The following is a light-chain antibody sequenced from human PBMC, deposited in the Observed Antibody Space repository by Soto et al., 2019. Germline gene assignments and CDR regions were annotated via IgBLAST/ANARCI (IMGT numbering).Light chain of an antibody. V-gene: IGKV3-15*01. Sequence: EIVMTQSPVPLSVSPGERATLSCRASQSVGGNLAWFQQKPGQAPRLLIYESSTRATGIPDRFSGSGSGTEFTLTISSLQSEDFAVYYCHQYNSLPLTFGGGTKVEIK. J-gene: IGKJ4*01. CDR2: ESS. CDR3: HQYNSLPLT. CDR1: QSVGGN.